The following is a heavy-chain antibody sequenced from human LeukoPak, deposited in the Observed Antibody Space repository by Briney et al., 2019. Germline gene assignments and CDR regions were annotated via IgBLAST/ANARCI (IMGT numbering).Heavy chain of an antibody. D-gene: IGHD3-9*01. CDR2: INHSGST. J-gene: IGHJ4*02. Sequence: SETLSLTCAVYGGSFSGYYWSWIRQPPGKGLEWIGEINHSGSTNYNPSLKSRVTISVDTSKNQFSLKLSSVTAADTAVYYCARSGLRYFDWLLYFDYWGQGTLVTVSS. V-gene: IGHV4-34*01. CDR1: GGSFSGYY. CDR3: ARSGLRYFDWLLYFDY.